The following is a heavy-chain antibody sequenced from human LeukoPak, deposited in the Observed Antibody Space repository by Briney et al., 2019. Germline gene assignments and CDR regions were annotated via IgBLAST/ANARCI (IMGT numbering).Heavy chain of an antibody. V-gene: IGHV1-2*02. J-gene: IGHJ4*02. D-gene: IGHD5-18*01. Sequence: ASVKVFCKASGGTSSSYAISWVRQAPGQGLEWMGWINPNSGGTNYAQKFQGRVTMTRDTSISTAYMELSRLRSDDTAVYYCARVDAAMSDWGRGTLITVSA. CDR2: INPNSGGT. CDR3: ARVDAAMSD. CDR1: GGTSSSYA.